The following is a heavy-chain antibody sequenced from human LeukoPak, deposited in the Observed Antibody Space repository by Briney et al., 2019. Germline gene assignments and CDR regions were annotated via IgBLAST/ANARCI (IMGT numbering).Heavy chain of an antibody. CDR3: AKDHGYGGYRAYFGY. J-gene: IGHJ4*02. CDR2: ISYDGSNK. CDR1: GFTFSSYG. Sequence: GGSLRLACAASGFTFSSYGMHWVRQAPGKGLEWVAVISYDGSNKYYADSVKGRFTISRDNSKNTLYLQMNSLRAEDTAVYYCAKDHGYGGYRAYFGYWGQGTLVTFSS. D-gene: IGHD5-12*01. V-gene: IGHV3-30*18.